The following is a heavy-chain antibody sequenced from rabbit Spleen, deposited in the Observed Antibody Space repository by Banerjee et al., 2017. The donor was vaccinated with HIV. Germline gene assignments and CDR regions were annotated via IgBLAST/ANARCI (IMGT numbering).Heavy chain of an antibody. J-gene: IGHJ4*01. CDR1: GFSFSSGYY. V-gene: IGHV1S40*01. CDR2: IYAGSSGTT. D-gene: IGHD6-1*01. Sequence: QSLEESGGDLVKPGTSLTLTCTASGFSFSSGYYMCWVRQAPGKGLEWIACIYAGSSGTTYYASWAKGRFTISKTSSTTVTLQMTSLTAADTATYFCASAYSDIYFDLWGPGTLVTVS. CDR3: ASAYSDIYFDL.